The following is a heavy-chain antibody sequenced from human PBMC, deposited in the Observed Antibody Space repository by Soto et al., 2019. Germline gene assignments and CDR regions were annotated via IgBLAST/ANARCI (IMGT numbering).Heavy chain of an antibody. Sequence: GGSLRLSCAASGFTFSSYAMSWVRQAPGKGLEWVSAISGSGGSTFYADSVKGRFTISRVNSKNTLYLQMNSLRAEDTAVYYCARNGGDFWSGYYIFYWGQGTLVTVSS. V-gene: IGHV3-23*01. D-gene: IGHD3-3*01. CDR2: ISGSGGST. CDR1: GFTFSSYA. CDR3: ARNGGDFWSGYYIFY. J-gene: IGHJ4*02.